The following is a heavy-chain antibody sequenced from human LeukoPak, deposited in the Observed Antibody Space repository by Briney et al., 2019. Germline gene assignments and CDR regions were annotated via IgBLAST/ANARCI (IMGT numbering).Heavy chain of an antibody. D-gene: IGHD2-2*01. Sequence: PSETLSLTCAVYGGSFSGYYWSWIRQPPGKGLEWIGEINHSGSTNYNPSLKRRVTISVDTSKNQFSLKLSSVTAADTAVYYCARGRGYCSSTSCSTHFDYWGQGTLVTVSS. V-gene: IGHV4-34*01. CDR3: ARGRGYCSSTSCSTHFDY. J-gene: IGHJ4*02. CDR1: GGSFSGYY. CDR2: INHSGST.